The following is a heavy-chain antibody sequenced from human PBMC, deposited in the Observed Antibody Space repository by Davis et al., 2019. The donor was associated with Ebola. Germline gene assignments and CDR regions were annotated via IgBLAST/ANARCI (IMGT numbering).Heavy chain of an antibody. CDR3: ARAQFPTTSDH. D-gene: IGHD1-1*01. CDR1: GYTFTSYG. V-gene: IGHV1-18*04. CDR2: INPHNGNT. Sequence: AASVKVSCKASGYTFTSYGITWVRQAPGQGLEWMGWINPHNGNTNYAQNVQGRVTMTTDTSTSTAYMEVGSLRSDDTAVYYCARAQFPTTSDHWGQETLVTVSS. J-gene: IGHJ4*02.